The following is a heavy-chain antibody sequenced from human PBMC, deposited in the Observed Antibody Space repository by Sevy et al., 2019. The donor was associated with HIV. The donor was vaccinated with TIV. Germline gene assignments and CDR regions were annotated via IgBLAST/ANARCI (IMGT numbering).Heavy chain of an antibody. CDR1: GYTFTSYD. CDR2: MNPNSGNT. V-gene: IGHV1-8*01. Sequence: ASVKVSCKASGYTFTSYDINWVRQATGQGLEGMGWMNPNSGNTGYAQKFQGRVTMTRNTSISTAYMELSSLRSEDTAVYYCARGPLLWFGELFPIDYWGQGTLVTVSS. D-gene: IGHD3-10*01. CDR3: ARGPLLWFGELFPIDY. J-gene: IGHJ4*02.